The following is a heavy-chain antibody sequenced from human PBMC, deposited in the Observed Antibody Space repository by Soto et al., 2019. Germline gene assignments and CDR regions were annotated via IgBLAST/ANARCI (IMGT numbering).Heavy chain of an antibody. Sequence: QVQLQESGPGLVKPSETLSLTCTVSGGSISSYYWSWIRQPAGKGLEWIGRIYTSGSTNYNPSLKSRVTMSVDTSKNQFSLKLSSVTAADTGVYYCARVRGYCSSTSCYTDWYFDLWGRGTLVTVSS. CDR2: IYTSGST. D-gene: IGHD2-2*02. V-gene: IGHV4-4*07. CDR3: ARVRGYCSSTSCYTDWYFDL. CDR1: GGSISSYY. J-gene: IGHJ2*01.